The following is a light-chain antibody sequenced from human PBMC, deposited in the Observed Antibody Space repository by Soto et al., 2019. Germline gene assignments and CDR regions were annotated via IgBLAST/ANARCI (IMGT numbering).Light chain of an antibody. J-gene: IGLJ2*01. CDR2: DVD. CDR1: SSDVGGYNY. Sequence: QSALTQPRSVSGSPGQSVTISCTGTSSDVGGYNYVSWYQQHPGKAPNLMIYDVDKRPSGVPDRFSGSKSGNTASLTISGLQAEDEADYYCAAWDDSLSGPVFGGGTKLTVL. CDR3: AAWDDSLSGPV. V-gene: IGLV2-11*01.